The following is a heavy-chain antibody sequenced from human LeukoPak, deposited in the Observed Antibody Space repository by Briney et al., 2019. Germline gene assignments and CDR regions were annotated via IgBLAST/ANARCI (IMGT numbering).Heavy chain of an antibody. CDR3: AKGGSSWYPDY. Sequence: PGGSLRLSCAASGFAFRSYSMHWVRQAPGKGLVWVSRIKVDGLTTTYADSVKGRFTISRDNSGNTLNLQMNSLRAEDTAVHYCAKGGSSWYPDYWGQGTLVTVSS. CDR2: IKVDGLTT. V-gene: IGHV3-74*01. CDR1: GFAFRSYS. D-gene: IGHD6-13*01. J-gene: IGHJ4*02.